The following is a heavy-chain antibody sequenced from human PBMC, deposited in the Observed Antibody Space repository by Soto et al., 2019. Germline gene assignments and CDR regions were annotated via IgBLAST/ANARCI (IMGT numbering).Heavy chain of an antibody. CDR2: INPNSGST. CDR1: GYTFSGYY. J-gene: IGHJ4*02. D-gene: IGHD3-22*01. CDR3: ARARGVSMIVVVIPAPDY. Sequence: GPVKVSCKTSGYTFSGYYLHWVRHVPGQGREWMGWINPNSGSTSYAQKFQGRVTMTRDTSISTAYMDLRGLTSDDTAIYYCARARGVSMIVVVIPAPDYWGQGSLVTVSS. V-gene: IGHV1-2*02.